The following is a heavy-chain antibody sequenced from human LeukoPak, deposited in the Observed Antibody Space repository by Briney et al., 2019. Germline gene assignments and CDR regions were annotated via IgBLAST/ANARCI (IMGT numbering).Heavy chain of an antibody. V-gene: IGHV4-39*07. CDR2: IYYSGST. D-gene: IGHD4-17*01. Sequence: SQTLSLTCTVSGGSISSSSYYWGWIRQPPGKGLEWIGSIYYSGSTYYNPSLKSRVTISVDTSKNQFSLKLSSVTAADTAVYYCARDRDGDYFPYGMDVWGQGTTVTVSS. CDR3: ARDRDGDYFPYGMDV. CDR1: GGSISSSSYY. J-gene: IGHJ6*02.